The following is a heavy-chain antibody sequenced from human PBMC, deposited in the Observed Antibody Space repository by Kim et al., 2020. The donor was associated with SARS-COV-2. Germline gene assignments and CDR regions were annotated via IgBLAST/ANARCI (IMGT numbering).Heavy chain of an antibody. CDR3: ARDFGAKDDYGDYGFDY. Sequence: GGSLRLSCAASGFTFSSYSMNWVRQAPGKGLEWVSSISSSSSYIYYADSVKGRFTISRDNAKNSLYLQMNSLRAEDTAVYYCARDFGAKDDYGDYGFDYWGQGTLVTVSS. CDR1: GFTFSSYS. D-gene: IGHD4-17*01. V-gene: IGHV3-21*01. J-gene: IGHJ4*02. CDR2: ISSSSSYI.